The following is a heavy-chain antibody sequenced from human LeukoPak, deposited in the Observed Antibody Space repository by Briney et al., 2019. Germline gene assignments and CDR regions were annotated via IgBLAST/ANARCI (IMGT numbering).Heavy chain of an antibody. D-gene: IGHD2-8*01. CDR3: ARDYLMS. CDR2: IKSKTDGGTT. CDR1: GFTLSNAW. V-gene: IGHV3-15*01. Sequence: PGGSLRLSCAASGFTLSNAWMSWVRQAPGKGLEWVGRIKSKTDGGTTDYAAPVKGRFTISRDDSKNTLYLQMNSLRAEDTAVYYCARDYLMSWGQGTLVTVSS. J-gene: IGHJ4*02.